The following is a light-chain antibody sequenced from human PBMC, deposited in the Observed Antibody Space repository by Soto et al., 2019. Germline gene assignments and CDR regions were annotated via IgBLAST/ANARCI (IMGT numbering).Light chain of an antibody. CDR3: LQGTHWLT. J-gene: IGKJ5*01. CDR1: QSLVNSDGNTY. V-gene: IGKV2-30*01. CDR2: KVS. Sequence: DVVLTQSPLSLPVTLGQAASLSCRSSQSLVNSDGNTYLTWFQQRPGQSPRRLIYKVSNRDSGVPDRFSGSGSATDFTLKISRVEAEDVGVYYCLQGTHWLTFGQGTRLEIK.